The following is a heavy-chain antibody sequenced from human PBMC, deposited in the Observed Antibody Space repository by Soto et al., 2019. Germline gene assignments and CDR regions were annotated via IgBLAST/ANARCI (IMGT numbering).Heavy chain of an antibody. CDR3: TRYYYETSGYYVY. D-gene: IGHD3-22*01. V-gene: IGHV3-49*04. CDR2: ISNKASGGTA. Sequence: GGSLRLYCTASGFTFGNYAMSWVRQAPGKGLEWVGFISNKASGGTADYAASLRGRITISRDDSKSIAYLQINSLQTDDTAMYYCTRYYYETSGYYVYWGQGTLVTVSS. J-gene: IGHJ4*02. CDR1: GFTFGNYA.